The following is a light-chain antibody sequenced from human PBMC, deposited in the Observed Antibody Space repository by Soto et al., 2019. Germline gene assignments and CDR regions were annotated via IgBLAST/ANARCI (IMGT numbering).Light chain of an antibody. CDR3: LLSYSGALV. J-gene: IGLJ3*02. CDR1: TGAVTSGHY. V-gene: IGLV7-46*01. CDR2: DIN. Sequence: QAVVTQEPSLTVSPGGTVTLTCGSSTGAVTSGHYPYWFQQKPGQAPRTLIYDINNKHSWTPARFSGSLLGGKAALTLSGAQPEDGAEYYCLLSYSGALVFGGGTKVTVL.